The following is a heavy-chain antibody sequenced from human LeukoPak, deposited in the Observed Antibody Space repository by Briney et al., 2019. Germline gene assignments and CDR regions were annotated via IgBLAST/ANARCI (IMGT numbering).Heavy chain of an antibody. J-gene: IGHJ4*02. CDR1: GGSIRSGGYY. CDR3: ARGDYDSSGLIDY. Sequence: SETLSLTCTVSGGSIRSGGYYWSWIRQHPGKGLEWIGYIYYSGSTNYNPSLKSRVTISVDTSKNQFSLKLSSVTAADTAVYYCARGDYDSSGLIDYWGQGTLVTVSS. CDR2: IYYSGST. D-gene: IGHD3-22*01. V-gene: IGHV4-61*08.